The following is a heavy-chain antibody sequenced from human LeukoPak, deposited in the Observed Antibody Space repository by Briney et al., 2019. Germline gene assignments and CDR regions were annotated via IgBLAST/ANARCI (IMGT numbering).Heavy chain of an antibody. CDR2: TNHSGST. Sequence: SETLSLTCAVYGGSFSGYYWSWIRQPPGKGLEWIGETNHSGSTNYNPSLKSRVTISVDTSKNQFSLKLSSVTAADTAVYYCARGRRHQSLGYCSGGSCYSDAFDIWGQGTMVTVSS. CDR1: GGSFSGYY. J-gene: IGHJ3*02. D-gene: IGHD2-15*01. CDR3: ARGRRHQSLGYCSGGSCYSDAFDI. V-gene: IGHV4-34*01.